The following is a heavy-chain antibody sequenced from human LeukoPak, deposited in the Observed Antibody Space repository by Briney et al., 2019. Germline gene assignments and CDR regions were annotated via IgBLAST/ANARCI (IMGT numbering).Heavy chain of an antibody. CDR1: GYTFTDYY. D-gene: IGHD6-19*01. V-gene: IGHV1-2*06. CDR3: ARDYSSGWYVY. CDR2: INPYSGGT. J-gene: IGHJ4*02. Sequence: ASVKPSCKASGYTFTDYYMHWVRQAPGQGLEWMGRINPYSGGTNYAQKFQGRVTLTRDTSISTAYMELSRLKSDDTAVYYCARDYSSGWYVYWGQGTLVTVA.